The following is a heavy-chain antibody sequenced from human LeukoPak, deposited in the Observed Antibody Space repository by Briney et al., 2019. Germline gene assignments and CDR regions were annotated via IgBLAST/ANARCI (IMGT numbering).Heavy chain of an antibody. Sequence: GGSLRLSCAASGFTFSSYEMNWVRQAPGKGLEWVSKISSSGSTINYADSEKGRFTISRDNAKNSLYLQTNSLRAEDTAVYYCARVLYPYGSSSARFDYWGQGTLVTVSS. CDR2: ISSSGSTI. CDR1: GFTFSSYE. J-gene: IGHJ4*02. D-gene: IGHD6-6*01. V-gene: IGHV3-48*03. CDR3: ARVLYPYGSSSARFDY.